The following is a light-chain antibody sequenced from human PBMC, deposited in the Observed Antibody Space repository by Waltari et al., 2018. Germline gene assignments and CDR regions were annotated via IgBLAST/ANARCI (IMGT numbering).Light chain of an antibody. CDR2: AAS. CDR1: QSISSY. Sequence: DIQMTQSPSPLSASVGDRFTITCRASQSISSYLNWYQQKPGKAPKLLIYAASSLQSGVPSRFSGSGSGTDFTLTISSLQPEDFATYYCQQSYSTPMYTFGQGTKLEIK. CDR3: QQSYSTPMYT. J-gene: IGKJ2*01. V-gene: IGKV1-39*01.